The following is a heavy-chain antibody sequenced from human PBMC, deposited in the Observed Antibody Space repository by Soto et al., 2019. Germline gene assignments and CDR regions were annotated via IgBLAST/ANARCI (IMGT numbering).Heavy chain of an antibody. CDR2: TYYRSKWYN. J-gene: IGHJ6*02. D-gene: IGHD6-6*01. Sequence: PSQTLSLTCAISGDSVSSNSAAWNWIRQSPSRGLEWLGRTYYRSKWYNDYAVSVKSRITINPDTSKNQFSLQLNSVTPEDTAVYYCAREVRGVSIAARPFYYYYYGMDVWGQGTTVTVSS. V-gene: IGHV6-1*01. CDR3: AREVRGVSIAARPFYYYYYGMDV. CDR1: GDSVSSNSAA.